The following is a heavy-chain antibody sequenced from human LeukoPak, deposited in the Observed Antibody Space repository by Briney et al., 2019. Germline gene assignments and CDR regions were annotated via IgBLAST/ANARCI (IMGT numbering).Heavy chain of an antibody. D-gene: IGHD3-9*01. Sequence: GGSLRLSCAASGFTVSSNYMNWVRQAPGKGLEWVSYISSSSSTIYYADSVKGRFTISRDNAKNSLYLQMNSLRAEDTAVYYCARDPYYDILTGRRYGMDVWGQGTTVTVSS. CDR3: ARDPYYDILTGRRYGMDV. CDR1: GFTVSSNY. CDR2: ISSSSSTI. J-gene: IGHJ6*02. V-gene: IGHV3-48*04.